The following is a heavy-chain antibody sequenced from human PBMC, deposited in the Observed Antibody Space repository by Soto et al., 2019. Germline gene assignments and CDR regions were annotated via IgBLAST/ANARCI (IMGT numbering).Heavy chain of an antibody. CDR1: GFTFSSYA. CDR3: ARDVRHYYDSSGYYPIPGGYGMDV. CDR2: ISYDGSNK. J-gene: IGHJ6*02. V-gene: IGHV3-30-3*01. D-gene: IGHD3-22*01. Sequence: GGSLRLSCAASGFTFSSYAVHWVRQAPGKGLEWVAVISYDGSNKYYADSVKGRFTISRDNSKNTLYLQMNSLRAEDTAVYYCARDVRHYYDSSGYYPIPGGYGMDVWGQGTTVTVS.